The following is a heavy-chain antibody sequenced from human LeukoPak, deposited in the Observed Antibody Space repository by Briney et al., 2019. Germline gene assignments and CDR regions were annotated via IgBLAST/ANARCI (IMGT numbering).Heavy chain of an antibody. CDR2: ISAYNGNT. D-gene: IGHD5-18*01. Sequence: GASVKVSCKPSGYTFTNYPLNWVRQAPGQGLEWMGWISAYNGNTNYAQKLQGRVTMTTDTSTSTAYMELRSLRSDDTAVYYCARGERGYSYGLYYYGMDVWGQGTTVTVSS. V-gene: IGHV1-18*01. CDR1: GYTFTNYP. J-gene: IGHJ6*02. CDR3: ARGERGYSYGLYYYGMDV.